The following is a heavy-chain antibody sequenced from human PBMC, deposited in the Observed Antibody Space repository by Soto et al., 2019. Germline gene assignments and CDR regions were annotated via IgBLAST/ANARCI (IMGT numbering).Heavy chain of an antibody. CDR2: VSAYNGNT. CDR3: SRGGSSWRPQEDY. CDR1: GFTFTSYG. V-gene: IGHV1-18*01. Sequence: QVQLVQSGAEVKKPGASMKVSCKASGFTFTSYGISWVRQAPGQGLEWMGWVSAYNGNTHYAQKLQGRVTMTTDTSTTTAYMELRSLRADGTAVYYCSRGGSSWRPQEDYWGQGTLVTVSS. D-gene: IGHD6-13*01. J-gene: IGHJ4*02.